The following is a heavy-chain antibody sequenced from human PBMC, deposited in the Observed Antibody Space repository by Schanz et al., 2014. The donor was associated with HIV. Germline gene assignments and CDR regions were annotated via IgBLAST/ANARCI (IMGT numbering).Heavy chain of an antibody. CDR2: INPNSGGT. D-gene: IGHD3-10*01. V-gene: IGHV1-2*02. CDR3: ARTSFTPGASGLKRSLYGMDV. J-gene: IGHJ6*02. CDR1: AYTFTGYY. Sequence: QLQLVQSGAGVKKPGASVKVSCKASAYTFTGYYMHWVRQAPGQGLEWMGWINPNSGGTNYAQKFQGRVTITADESTTTAYMELSSLTSEDTAIYFCARTSFTPGASGLKRSLYGMDVWGQGTTVTVSS.